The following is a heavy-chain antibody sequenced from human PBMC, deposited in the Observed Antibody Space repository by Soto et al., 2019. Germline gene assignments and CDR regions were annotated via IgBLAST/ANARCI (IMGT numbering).Heavy chain of an antibody. J-gene: IGHJ4*02. D-gene: IGHD3-16*02. Sequence: SGGSLRLSCAASGFTFSGSAMHWVRQASGKGLEWVGRIRSKANSHATAYAASVKGRFTISRDDSKNTAYLQMNSLKTEDTAVYYCTSRFAFGGVIAHDYSGQGTLVTVYS. CDR1: GFTFSGSA. CDR3: TSRFAFGGVIAHDY. V-gene: IGHV3-73*01. CDR2: IRSKANSHAT.